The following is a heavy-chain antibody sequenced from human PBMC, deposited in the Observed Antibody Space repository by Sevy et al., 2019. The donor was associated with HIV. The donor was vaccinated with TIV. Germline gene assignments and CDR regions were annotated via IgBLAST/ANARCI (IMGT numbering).Heavy chain of an antibody. V-gene: IGHV4-31*03. D-gene: IGHD6-6*01. CDR3: ARESMSIAARPTFDP. CDR2: IYYSGST. Sequence: SETVSLTCTVSGGSISSGGYYWSWIRQHPGKGLEWIGYIYYSGSTYYNPSLKSRVTISVDTSKNQFSLKLSSVTAADTAVYYCARESMSIAARPTFDPWGQGTLVTVSS. CDR1: GGSISSGGYY. J-gene: IGHJ5*02.